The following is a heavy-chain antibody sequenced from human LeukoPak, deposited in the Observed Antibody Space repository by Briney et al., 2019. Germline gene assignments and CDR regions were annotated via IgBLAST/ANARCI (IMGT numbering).Heavy chain of an antibody. CDR2: INHSGST. CDR1: GGSCSGYY. CDR3: ARGFSSGYYFDY. J-gene: IGHJ4*02. D-gene: IGHD3-22*01. Sequence: SEALSLTCAVYGGSCSGYYWSWIRQPPGKGLEWIGEINHSGSTNYNPSLKSRVTISVDTSKNQFSLKLSSVTAADTAVYYCARGFSSGYYFDYWGQGTLVTVSS. V-gene: IGHV4-34*01.